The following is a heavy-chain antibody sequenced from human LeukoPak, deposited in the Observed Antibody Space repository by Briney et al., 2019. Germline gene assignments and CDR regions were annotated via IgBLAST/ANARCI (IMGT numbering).Heavy chain of an antibody. CDR1: GGSFSGYY. J-gene: IGHJ4*02. CDR3: ARVGRDGYNWKNFDY. CDR2: INHSGST. V-gene: IGHV4-34*01. D-gene: IGHD5-24*01. Sequence: SETLSLTCAVYGGSFSGYYWSWIRQPPGKGLEWIGEINHSGSTNYNPSLKSRVTISVDTSKNQFSLKLSSVTAADTAVYYCARVGRDGYNWKNFDYWGQGTLVTVSS.